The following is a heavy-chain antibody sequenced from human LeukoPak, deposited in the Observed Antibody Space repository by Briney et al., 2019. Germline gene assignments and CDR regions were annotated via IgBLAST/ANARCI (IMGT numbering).Heavy chain of an antibody. CDR2: IYYSGST. V-gene: IGHV4-31*03. D-gene: IGHD3-3*02. J-gene: IGHJ3*02. Sequence: SQTLSLTCTVSGGSISSGGYYWSWIRQHPGKGLEWIGYIYYSGSTYYNPSLKSRVTISVDTSKNQFSLKLSSVTAADTAVYYCARDLPDIFGVVGHAFDIWGQGTMVTVSS. CDR3: ARDLPDIFGVVGHAFDI. CDR1: GGSISSGGYY.